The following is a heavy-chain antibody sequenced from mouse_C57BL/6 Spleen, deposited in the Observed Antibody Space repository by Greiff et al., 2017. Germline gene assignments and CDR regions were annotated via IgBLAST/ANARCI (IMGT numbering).Heavy chain of an antibody. CDR2: IWKGGSK. Sequence: VQVVESGPGLVQPSQSLSITCTVSGFSLTSDGVHYVLRFPGKGLDWLGEIWKGGSKDDNAAFISRLGISKDKSKSQVFFKMNCVNADDTAIYYCARRFPLYGNSYDLDYWGQGTSLTVSS. D-gene: IGHD2-1*01. CDR3: ARRFPLYGNSYDLDY. CDR1: GFSLTSDG. J-gene: IGHJ2*02. V-gene: IGHV2-2*01.